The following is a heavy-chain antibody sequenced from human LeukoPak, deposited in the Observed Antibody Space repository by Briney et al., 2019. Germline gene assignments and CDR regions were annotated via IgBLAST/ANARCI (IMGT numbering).Heavy chain of an antibody. CDR3: VRGGPPITIFGVVISWFDP. D-gene: IGHD3-3*01. CDR2: IYYSGST. J-gene: IGHJ5*02. V-gene: IGHV4-59*01. Sequence: PSETLSLTCTVSGGSISTYYWSWIRQSPGKGLEWIGSIYYSGSTNYNPSLKSRVTISVDTSKNQFSLKLSSVTAADTAVYYCVRGGPPITIFGVVISWFDPWGQGTLVTVSS. CDR1: GGSISTYY.